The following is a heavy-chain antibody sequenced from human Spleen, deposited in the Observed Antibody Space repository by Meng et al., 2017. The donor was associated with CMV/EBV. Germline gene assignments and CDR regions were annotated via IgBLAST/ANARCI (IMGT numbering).Heavy chain of an antibody. Sequence: SGYTFTSYDIDWGRQATGQGLEWMGDIISMFGTANYAQKFQGRVTITTDESTSTAYMELSSLRSEDTAVYYCAREGYGGISPYFDLWGRGTLVTVSS. J-gene: IGHJ2*01. V-gene: IGHV1-69*05. CDR2: IISMFGTA. CDR1: GYTFTSYD. D-gene: IGHD5-12*01. CDR3: AREGYGGISPYFDL.